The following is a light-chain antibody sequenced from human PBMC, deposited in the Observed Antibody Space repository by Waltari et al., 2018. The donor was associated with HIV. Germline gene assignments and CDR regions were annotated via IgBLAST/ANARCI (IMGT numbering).Light chain of an antibody. CDR1: SNHLGRYAL. CDR2: DVT. CDR3: CSYAGITTWV. J-gene: IGLJ3*02. V-gene: IGLV2-23*02. Sequence: QSALTQPASVSGSPGPSITISCTGTSNHLGRYALFSWYQHQPGRAPKLIIYDVTKWPSGVSHRLSGSKSGATASLTISGLQAEDEADYYCCSYAGITTWVFGGGTKVTVL.